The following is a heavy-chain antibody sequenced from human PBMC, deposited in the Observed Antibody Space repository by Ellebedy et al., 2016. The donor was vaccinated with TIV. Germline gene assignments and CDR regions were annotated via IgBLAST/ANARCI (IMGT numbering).Heavy chain of an antibody. CDR2: MRQDGGDK. Sequence: GGSLRLSCVGSGFSFSSYWMSWVRQAPGKGLEWVANMRQDGGDKYYVDSVKGRFTISRDNAKNSLYLEMNSLRAEDTAVYYCATDGSYGDYLSPAHAFEIWGQGTMVAVSS. CDR1: GFSFSSYW. CDR3: ATDGSYGDYLSPAHAFEI. D-gene: IGHD4-17*01. V-gene: IGHV3-7*01. J-gene: IGHJ3*02.